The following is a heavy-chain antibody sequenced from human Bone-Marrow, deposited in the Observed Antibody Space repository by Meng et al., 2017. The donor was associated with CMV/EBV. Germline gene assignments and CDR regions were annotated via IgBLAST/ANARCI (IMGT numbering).Heavy chain of an antibody. D-gene: IGHD2-2*01. Sequence: ASVKVSCKASGGTFSSYAISWVRQAPGQGLEWMGWISAYNGNTNYAQKLQGRVTMTTDTSTSTAYMELRSLRSDDTAVYYCARDCSSSGCAPEVLYYYYYYGMDVWGQGTTVTVSS. CDR2: ISAYNGNT. CDR1: GGTFSSYA. J-gene: IGHJ6*02. V-gene: IGHV1-18*01. CDR3: ARDCSSSGCAPEVLYYYYYYGMDV.